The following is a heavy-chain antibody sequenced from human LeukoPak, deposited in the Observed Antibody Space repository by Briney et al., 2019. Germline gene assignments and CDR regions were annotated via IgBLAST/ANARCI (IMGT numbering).Heavy chain of an antibody. Sequence: ASVKVSCXVSGYTLTELSMHWVRLAPGKGLEWMGGFDPEDGETIYAQKFQGRVTMTEDTSTDTAYMELSSLRSEDTAVYYCATVGYSSGPDHYYFDYWGQGTLVTVSS. CDR3: ATVGYSSGPDHYYFDY. V-gene: IGHV1-24*01. CDR1: GYTLTELS. CDR2: FDPEDGET. J-gene: IGHJ4*02. D-gene: IGHD6-19*01.